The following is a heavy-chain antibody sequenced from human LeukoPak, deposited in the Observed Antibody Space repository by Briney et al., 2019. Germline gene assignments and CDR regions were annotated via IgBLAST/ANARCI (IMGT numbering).Heavy chain of an antibody. CDR3: AKWGLPDSSFDY. CDR1: GFTFSSYA. J-gene: IGHJ4*02. CDR2: ISGGGGST. V-gene: IGHV3-23*01. D-gene: IGHD6-19*01. Sequence: GGSLRLSCAASGFTFSSYAMSWVRQAPGKGLEWVSAISGGGGSTYYADSVKGRFTISRDNSKNTLYLQMNSLRAEDTAVYYCAKWGLPDSSFDYWGQGTLVTVSS.